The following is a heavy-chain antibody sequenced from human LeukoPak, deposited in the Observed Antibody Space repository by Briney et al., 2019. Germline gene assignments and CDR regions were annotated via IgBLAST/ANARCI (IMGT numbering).Heavy chain of an antibody. CDR3: ARDGYSSGWPIDY. D-gene: IGHD6-19*01. J-gene: IGHJ4*02. CDR2: INHSGST. CDR1: GGSFSGYY. Sequence: KPSETLSLTCAVYGGSFSGYYWSWIRQPPGKGLEWIGEINHSGSTNYNPSLKSRVTISVDTSKNQFSLKLSSVTAADTAVYYCARDGYSSGWPIDYWGQGTLVTVSS. V-gene: IGHV4-34*01.